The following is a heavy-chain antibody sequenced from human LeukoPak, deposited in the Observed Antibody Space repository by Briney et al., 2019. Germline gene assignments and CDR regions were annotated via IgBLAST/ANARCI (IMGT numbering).Heavy chain of an antibody. D-gene: IGHD3-22*01. CDR1: GFTFSSYW. V-gene: IGHV3-30*03. J-gene: IGHJ6*03. CDR2: ISYDGSNK. Sequence: GGSLRLSCAASGFTFSSYWMSWVRQAPGKGLEWVAVISYDGSNKYYADSVKGRFTISRDNSKNTLYLQMNSLRAEDTAVYYCASSREDYDSSGYSYYYYMDVWGKGTTVTVSS. CDR3: ASSREDYDSSGYSYYYYMDV.